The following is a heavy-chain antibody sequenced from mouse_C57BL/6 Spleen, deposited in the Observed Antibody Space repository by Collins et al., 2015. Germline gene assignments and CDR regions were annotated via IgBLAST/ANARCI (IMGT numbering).Heavy chain of an antibody. V-gene: IGHV1S56*01. CDR1: GYTFTSYY. CDR2: IYPGNVNT. J-gene: IGHJ3*01. CDR3: ARGRGPGWFAY. Sequence: QVQLQQSGPELVKPGASVRISCKASGYTFTSYYIHWVKQRPGQGLEWIGWIYPGNVNTKYNEKFKGKATLTADKSSSTAYMQLSSLTSEDSAVYFCARGRGPGWFAYWGQGTLVTVSA.